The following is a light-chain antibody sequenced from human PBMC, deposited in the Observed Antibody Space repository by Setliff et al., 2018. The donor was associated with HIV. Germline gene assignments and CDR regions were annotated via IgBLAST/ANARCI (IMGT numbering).Light chain of an antibody. CDR1: SSDIGRYNL. J-gene: IGLJ1*01. Sequence: QSALTQPASVSGSPGQSITISCTGTSSDIGRYNLVSWYQQYPGKAPKLMIYQATKRPSGVSNRFSGSKSGNTASLTISGLQAEDEADCYCCSNTGSNTFVFGTGTKGTV. CDR2: QAT. CDR3: CSNTGSNTFV. V-gene: IGLV2-23*01.